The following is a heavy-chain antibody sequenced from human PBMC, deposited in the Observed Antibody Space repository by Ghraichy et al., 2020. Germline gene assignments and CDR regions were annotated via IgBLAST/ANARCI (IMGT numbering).Heavy chain of an antibody. D-gene: IGHD3-10*01. CDR3: ARDNSIRGVVIGTHYYYGMDV. Sequence: ASVKVSCKASGYTFSDSDITWVRQAPGQGLEWMGWISADNGNTKVAHNLQGRLTMTTDTSTATAYMELRSLRSDDTAIYYCARDNSIRGVVIGTHYYYGMDVWGQGTSVTVSS. CDR1: GYTFSDSD. J-gene: IGHJ6*02. V-gene: IGHV1-18*01. CDR2: ISADNGNT.